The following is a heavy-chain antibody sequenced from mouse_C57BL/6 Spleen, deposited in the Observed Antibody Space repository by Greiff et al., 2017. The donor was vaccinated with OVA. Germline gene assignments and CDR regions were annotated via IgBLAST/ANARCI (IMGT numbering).Heavy chain of an antibody. V-gene: IGHV3-1*01. CDR2: ISYSGST. CDR3: ARGLLNYAMDY. CDR1: GYSITSGYD. J-gene: IGHJ4*01. Sequence: EVQLQQSGPGMVKPSQSLSLTCTVTGYSITSGYDWHWIRHFPGNKLEWMGYISYSGSTNYNPSLKSRISITHDTSKNHFFLKLNSVTTEDTATYYCARGLLNYAMDYWGQGTSVTVSS.